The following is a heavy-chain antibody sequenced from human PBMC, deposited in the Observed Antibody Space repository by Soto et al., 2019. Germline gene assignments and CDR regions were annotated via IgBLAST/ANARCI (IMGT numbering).Heavy chain of an antibody. CDR3: ARVYPLRLGEISLGTQSCIDP. V-gene: IGHV1-69*13. J-gene: IGHJ5*02. CDR2: IIPIFGTA. Sequence: SVKVSCKASGGTFSSYAISWVRQAPGQGLEWMGGIIPIFGTANYAQKFQGRVTITADESTSTAYMELSSLRSEDTAVYYCARVYPLRLGEISLGTQSCIDPWGQGTLVTVSS. D-gene: IGHD3-16*02. CDR1: GGTFSSYA.